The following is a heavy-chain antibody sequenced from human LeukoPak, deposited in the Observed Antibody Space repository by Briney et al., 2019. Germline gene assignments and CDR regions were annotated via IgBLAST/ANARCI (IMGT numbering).Heavy chain of an antibody. D-gene: IGHD6-19*01. CDR3: ARGRSGSVAGTSDY. CDR2: VSTDGDT. J-gene: IGHJ4*02. CDR1: GFTFSRYA. V-gene: IGHV3-23*01. Sequence: GGALRLSCAASGFTFSRYAMSWVRQAPGKGLEWVSSVSTDGDTYYTDSVKGRFTISRDVSRNTLFLQMISLRAEDTALYYCARGRSGSVAGTSDYWGQGTLVIVSS.